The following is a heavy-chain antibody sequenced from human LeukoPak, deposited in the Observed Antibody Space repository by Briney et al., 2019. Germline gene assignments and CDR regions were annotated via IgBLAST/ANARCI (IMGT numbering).Heavy chain of an antibody. CDR2: IYYSGST. CDR3: ARDYGDYPNYHWFDP. J-gene: IGHJ5*02. V-gene: IGHV4-59*01. D-gene: IGHD4-17*01. Sequence: SETLSLTCTVSGGSISSYYWSLIRKPPGKGLGWIGYIYYSGSTNYNPSLQSRVTISVDTSKNQFSLKLSSVTAADTAVYYCARDYGDYPNYHWFDPWGQGTLVTVSS. CDR1: GGSISSYY.